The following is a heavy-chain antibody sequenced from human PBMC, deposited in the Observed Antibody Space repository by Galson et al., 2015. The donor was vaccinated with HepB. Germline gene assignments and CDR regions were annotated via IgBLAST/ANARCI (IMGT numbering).Heavy chain of an antibody. D-gene: IGHD5-24*01. CDR1: GYSFTGYY. J-gene: IGHJ5*02. Sequence: SVKVSCKASGYSFTGYYMHWVRQAPGQGFEWMGWINPNSGGTNYAEKFQDRVTMTRDTSISTAYMELNRLRSDDTAIYYCTRDWLQVGCDPWGQGTLVTVSS. V-gene: IGHV1-2*02. CDR3: TRDWLQVGCDP. CDR2: INPNSGGT.